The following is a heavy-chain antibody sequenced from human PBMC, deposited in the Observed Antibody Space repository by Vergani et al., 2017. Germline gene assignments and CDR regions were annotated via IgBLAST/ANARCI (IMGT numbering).Heavy chain of an antibody. D-gene: IGHD3-10*01. CDR3: AKDSVRLWFGEFDY. CDR2: IIPILGIA. V-gene: IGHV1-69*04. J-gene: IGHJ4*02. CDR1: GGTFSSYA. Sequence: QVQLVQSGAEVKKPGSSVKVSCKASGGTFSSYAISWVRQAPGQGLEWMGRIIPILGIANYSQKFQGRVTITADKSTSTAYMGLSSLRAEDTAVYYCAKDSVRLWFGEFDYWGQGTLVTVSS.